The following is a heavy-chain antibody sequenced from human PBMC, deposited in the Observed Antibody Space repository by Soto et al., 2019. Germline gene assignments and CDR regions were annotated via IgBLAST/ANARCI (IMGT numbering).Heavy chain of an antibody. CDR2: INSDGSST. CDR3: ARVPEYSGYLDAFDI. CDR1: GFTFSSYW. D-gene: IGHD5-12*01. V-gene: IGHV3-74*01. Sequence: TGGSLRLSCAASGFTFSSYWMHWVRQAPGKGLVWVSRINSDGSSTSYADSVKGRFTISRDNAKNTLYLQMNSLRAEDTAVYYCARVPEYSGYLDAFDIWGQGTTVTVS. J-gene: IGHJ3*02.